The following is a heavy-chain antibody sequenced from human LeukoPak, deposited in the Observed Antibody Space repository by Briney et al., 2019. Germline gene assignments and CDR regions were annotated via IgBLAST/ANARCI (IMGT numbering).Heavy chain of an antibody. Sequence: PSETLSLTCVVSGHSIRTAYSISSGYSWGWVRQPPGQGLEWIGSIYNSGSTHYNPTLKSRVTISVDTSKNQFALKMSSVTAADTAVYYCARNASVVVPAAMSEGFHYFDYWGQGTLVTVSS. D-gene: IGHD2-2*01. J-gene: IGHJ4*02. CDR2: IYNSGST. CDR3: ARNASVVVPAAMSEGFHYFDY. CDR1: GHSIRTAYSISSGYS. V-gene: IGHV4-38-2*01.